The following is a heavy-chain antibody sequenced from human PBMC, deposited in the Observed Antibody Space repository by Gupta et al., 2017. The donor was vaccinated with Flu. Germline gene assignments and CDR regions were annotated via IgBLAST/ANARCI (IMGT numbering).Heavy chain of an antibody. D-gene: IGHD6-19*01. J-gene: IGHJ4*02. CDR2: IGVGDTGS. CDR1: GFPLSSYA. V-gene: IGHV3-23*01. Sequence: EVQLLESGGGMVQPGGSLRLSCAASGFPLSSYAAGWVRQTPGKGLEWVSSIGVGDTGSYYARSVKGRFTISRDNSKNTLFLQMNSLRAEDAAVYYCAKSAAKVAGSYYFDYWGQGSLVTVSS. CDR3: AKSAAKVAGSYYFDY.